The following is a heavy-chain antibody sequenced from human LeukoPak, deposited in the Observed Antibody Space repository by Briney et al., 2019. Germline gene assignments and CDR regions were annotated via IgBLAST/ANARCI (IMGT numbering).Heavy chain of an antibody. CDR1: GFTFSSYN. Sequence: GGSLRLSCAASGFTFSSYNMNWVRQAPGKGLEWVSYISSSSSNIYYADSVKGRFTISRDNAKKLVYLQMNSLRAEDTAVYYCARDQSGSGWYYWGQGTLVTVSS. D-gene: IGHD6-19*01. V-gene: IGHV3-48*04. CDR2: ISSSSSNI. CDR3: ARDQSGSGWYY. J-gene: IGHJ4*02.